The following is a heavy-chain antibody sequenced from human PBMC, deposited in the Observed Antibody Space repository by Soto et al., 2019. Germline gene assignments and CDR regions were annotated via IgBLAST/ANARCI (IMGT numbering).Heavy chain of an antibody. CDR3: ARDVCSSAWPDYKDV. CDR2: INADNGNT. V-gene: IGHV1-3*01. Sequence: ASVKVSCKTSGYTFTSYAINWVRQAPGQRLEWMGWINADNGNTKYSQKFQGRVTITRDTSASTAYMELSSLRSEDTAIYYCARDVCSSAWPDYKDVWGKGTTVTVS. CDR1: GYTFTSYA. D-gene: IGHD6-19*01. J-gene: IGHJ6*03.